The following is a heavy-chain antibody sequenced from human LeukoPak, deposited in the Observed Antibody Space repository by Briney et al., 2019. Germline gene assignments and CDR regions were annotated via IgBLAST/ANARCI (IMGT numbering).Heavy chain of an antibody. CDR1: GGSISSYY. J-gene: IGHJ6*03. V-gene: IGHV4-59*01. CDR2: IYYSGST. CDR3: ARCYYYCYYMDV. D-gene: IGHD2-15*01. Sequence: PSETLSLTCTVSGGSISSYYWSWIRQPPGKGLEWIGYIYYSGSTNYNPSLKSRVTISVDTSKNQFSLKLSSVTAADTAVYYCARCYYYCYYMDVWGKGTTVTVSS.